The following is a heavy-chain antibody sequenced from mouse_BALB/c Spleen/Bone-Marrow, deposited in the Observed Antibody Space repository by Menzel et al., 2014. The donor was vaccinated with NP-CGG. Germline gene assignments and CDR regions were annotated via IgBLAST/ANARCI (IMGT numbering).Heavy chain of an antibody. CDR3: ARGGISVDY. CDR2: IYPGDGDT. Sequence: QVQLQQSGAELVRPGASVKISCKASGYAFSVYWMNWVKQRPGQGLEWIGQIYPGDGDTNYNEKFKGRATLTADKSSNTAYMQLSSLTFEDSAVYFCARGGISVDYLGQGTTLTVSS. CDR1: GYAFSVYW. J-gene: IGHJ2*01. V-gene: IGHV1-80*01.